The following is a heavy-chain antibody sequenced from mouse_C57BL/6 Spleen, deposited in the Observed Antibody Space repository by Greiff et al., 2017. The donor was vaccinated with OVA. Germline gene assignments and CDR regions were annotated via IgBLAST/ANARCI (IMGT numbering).Heavy chain of an antibody. CDR2: IYPGSGST. Sequence: VQLQQPGAELVKPGASVKMSCKASGYTFTSYWITWVQQRPGNGLEWLGDIYPGSGSTNYNEKFKSKATLTVDKSYSTAYMKRSSLTSEDSAVYYSARVTWATGVASYDYAMAYWGQGTSVTVSS. V-gene: IGHV1-55*01. CDR1: GYTFTSYW. D-gene: IGHD1-1*01. J-gene: IGHJ4*01. CDR3: ARVTWATGVASYDYAMAY.